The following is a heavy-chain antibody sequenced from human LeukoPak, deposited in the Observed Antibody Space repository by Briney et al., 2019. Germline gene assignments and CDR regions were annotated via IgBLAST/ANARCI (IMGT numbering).Heavy chain of an antibody. D-gene: IGHD2-2*01. CDR2: INQDGSEK. CDR1: GFTFSSYW. V-gene: IGHV3-7*05. CDR3: ARVFCDTTSCYNFDY. J-gene: IGHJ4*02. Sequence: GGSLRLSCAASGFTFSSYWMSWVRQAPGEGREGVANINQDGSEKYYVDSVKGRFTISRDNAKNSLYLQMNSLRAEDTAVYYCARVFCDTTSCYNFDYWGQGTLVTVSS.